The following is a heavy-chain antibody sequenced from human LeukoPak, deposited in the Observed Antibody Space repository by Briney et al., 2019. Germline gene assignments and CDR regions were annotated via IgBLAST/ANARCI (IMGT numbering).Heavy chain of an antibody. D-gene: IGHD6-13*01. CDR3: AKGHSSSWYNYFDY. CDR1: GFTFSSYA. CDR2: ISGSGGST. Sequence: PGGSLRLSCAASGFTFSSYAMSWVRQAPGKGLEWVSAISGSGGSTYYADSVKGRFTISRDNSKNTLYLQTNSLRAEDTAVYYCAKGHSSSWYNYFDYWGQGTLVTVSS. J-gene: IGHJ4*02. V-gene: IGHV3-23*01.